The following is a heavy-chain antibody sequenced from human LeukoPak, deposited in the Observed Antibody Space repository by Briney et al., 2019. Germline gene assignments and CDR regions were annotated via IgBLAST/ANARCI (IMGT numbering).Heavy chain of an antibody. V-gene: IGHV3-21*06. J-gene: IGHJ5*02. CDR1: GFTFSSYS. CDR2: LSSDSTYI. D-gene: IGHD3-9*01. CDR3: ARGRYYDFNWFDP. Sequence: GGSLRLSCVASGFTFSSYSMIWVRQTPGGGLEWVSSLSSDSTYIYYADSARGRFAISRDNAKSTLFLQMNSLRAEDTGLYYCARGRYYDFNWFDPWGQGTPVTVSS.